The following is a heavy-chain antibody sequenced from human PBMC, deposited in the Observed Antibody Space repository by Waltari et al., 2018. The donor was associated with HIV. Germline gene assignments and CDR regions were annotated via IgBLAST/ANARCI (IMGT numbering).Heavy chain of an antibody. CDR1: GFTFGDYA. CDR3: TRDLVVFDY. V-gene: IGHV3-49*03. J-gene: IGHJ4*02. Sequence: EVQLVESGGGLVQPGRSLRLSCTASGFTFGDYAMSWFRQAPGKGLEWVGFIRSKAYGGTTEYAASVKGRFTISRDDSKSIAYLQMNSLKTEDTAVYYCTRDLVVFDYWGQGTLVTVSS. D-gene: IGHD3-16*01. CDR2: IRSKAYGGTT.